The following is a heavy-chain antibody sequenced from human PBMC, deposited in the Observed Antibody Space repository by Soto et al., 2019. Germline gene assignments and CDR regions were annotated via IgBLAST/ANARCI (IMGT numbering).Heavy chain of an antibody. Sequence: EVQLLESGGGLVQPGGSLRLSCAASGFTFSSYAMSWVRQAPGKGLEWVSAISGSGGSTYYADSVKGRFTISRDNSKNTLYLQMNSLRAEDTAVYYCTREGFWSGSFDYWGQGTLVTVSS. D-gene: IGHD3-3*01. CDR1: GFTFSSYA. J-gene: IGHJ4*02. CDR3: TREGFWSGSFDY. CDR2: ISGSGGST. V-gene: IGHV3-23*01.